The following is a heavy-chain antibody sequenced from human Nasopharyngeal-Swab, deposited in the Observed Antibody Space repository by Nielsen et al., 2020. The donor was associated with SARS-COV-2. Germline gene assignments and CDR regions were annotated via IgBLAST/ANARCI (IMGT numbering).Heavy chain of an antibody. J-gene: IGHJ6*03. CDR2: INAGNGNT. D-gene: IGHD5-18*01. CDR1: GYNFTSYA. Sequence: ASVKVSCKASGYNFTSYAMHWVRQAPGQRLEWMGWINAGNGNTKYSQKFQGRVTITRDTSASTAYMELSSLRSEDTAVYYCARDYYSYGQYYYYYMDVWGKGTTVTVSS. V-gene: IGHV1-3*01. CDR3: ARDYYSYGQYYYYYMDV.